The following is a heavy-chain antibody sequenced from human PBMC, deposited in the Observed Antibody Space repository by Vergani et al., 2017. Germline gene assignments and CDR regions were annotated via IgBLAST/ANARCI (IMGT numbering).Heavy chain of an antibody. CDR3: ARVYYDSTGPYYYYGMDV. J-gene: IGHJ6*02. Sequence: QVQLVQSGAEVKKPGASVKVSCKASGYTFTGYYMHWVRQAPGQGLEWMGWIKPNSGGTHYAQKFQGRVTMTRDTSISTAYMELSRLRSDDTAVYYCARVYYDSTGPYYYYGMDVWGQGTTVTVSS. CDR2: IKPNSGGT. D-gene: IGHD3-22*01. CDR1: GYTFTGYY. V-gene: IGHV1-2*02.